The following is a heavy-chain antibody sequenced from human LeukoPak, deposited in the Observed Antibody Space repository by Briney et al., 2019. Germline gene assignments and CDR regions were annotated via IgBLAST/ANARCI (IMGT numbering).Heavy chain of an antibody. J-gene: IGHJ3*02. D-gene: IGHD1-26*01. CDR3: ARDLLVGATKEDNDAFDI. V-gene: IGHV3-7*01. CDR1: GFTFSNYW. Sequence: GGSLRLPCATSGFTFSNYWMSWVRQAPGKGLEWEANIKQVGSEKYTVHPVKGRFTIPKDNAKTSLYLQMNSRRAEDTAVYYCARDLLVGATKEDNDAFDIWGQGTMVTVSS. CDR2: IKQVGSEK.